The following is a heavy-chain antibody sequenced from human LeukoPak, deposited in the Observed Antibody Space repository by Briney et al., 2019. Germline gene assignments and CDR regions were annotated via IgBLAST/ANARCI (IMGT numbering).Heavy chain of an antibody. J-gene: IGHJ4*02. CDR2: IKQDGSEK. D-gene: IGHD1-26*01. Sequence: GGSLRLSCAASGFTFSSYWMSWVRQAPGKGLEGVANIKQDGSEKYYVDSVKGRFTISRDNAKNSLYLQMNSLRAEDTAVYYCARVPAGSYLHIYYFDYWGQGTLVTVSS. V-gene: IGHV3-7*01. CDR1: GFTFSSYW. CDR3: ARVPAGSYLHIYYFDY.